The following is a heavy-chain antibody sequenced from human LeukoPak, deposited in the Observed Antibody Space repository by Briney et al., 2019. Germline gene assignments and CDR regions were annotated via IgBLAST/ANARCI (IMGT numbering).Heavy chain of an antibody. J-gene: IGHJ3*02. CDR3: ARDRIAVAGTVSGAFDI. D-gene: IGHD6-19*01. V-gene: IGHV6-1*01. Sequence: SQTLSLTCAISGGSVSSNSTAWNWIRQSASRGLEWPGMTYYRSKWYNDYAVSVKSRITINPDTSKNQFSLQLNSVTPEDTAVYYCARDRIAVAGTVSGAFDIWGQGTMVTVSS. CDR2: TYYRSKWYN. CDR1: GGSVSSNSTA.